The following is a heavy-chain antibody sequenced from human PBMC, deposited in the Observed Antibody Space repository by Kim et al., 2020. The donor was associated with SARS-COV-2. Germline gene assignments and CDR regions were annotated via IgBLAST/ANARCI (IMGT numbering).Heavy chain of an antibody. Sequence: SETLSLTCTVSGGSISSYYWSWIRQPPGKGLEWIGYIYYSGSTNYNPSLKSRVTISVDTSKNQFSLKLSSVTAADTAVYYCASSQPGIAPYGMDVWGQGTTVTVSS. CDR1: GGSISSYY. D-gene: IGHD6-13*01. CDR2: IYYSGST. J-gene: IGHJ6*02. V-gene: IGHV4-59*01. CDR3: ASSQPGIAPYGMDV.